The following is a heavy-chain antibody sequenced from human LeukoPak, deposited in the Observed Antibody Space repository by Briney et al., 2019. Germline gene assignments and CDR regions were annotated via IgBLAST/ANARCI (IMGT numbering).Heavy chain of an antibody. D-gene: IGHD2-21*02. V-gene: IGHV3-64*04. J-gene: IGHJ4*02. CDR2: ISGSGNGFSI. CDR1: GFVFSIYT. Sequence: GGSLRLTCSASGFVFSIYTMYWVRQTPGKGPEYVSTISGSGNGFSIYYADSVKGRFTISRDDSKSILYLQMNSLRAEDTAVYYCARGDVYFDYWGQGTLVTVSS. CDR3: ARGDVYFDY.